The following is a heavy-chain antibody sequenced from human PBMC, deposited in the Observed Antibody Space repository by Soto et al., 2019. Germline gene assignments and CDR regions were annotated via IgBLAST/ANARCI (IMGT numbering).Heavy chain of an antibody. J-gene: IGHJ4*02. Sequence: RLSCSVSGFNVMSYWMSWVRQAPGKGLEWVASIKEDGSEIYYLHSVRGRFSISRDSAGNALHLTMNYLSAEDTGVYFCARDIGFDYVNWGQGTLVTVSS. V-gene: IGHV3-7*01. CDR1: GFNVMSYW. D-gene: IGHD3-16*01. CDR3: ARDIGFDYVN. CDR2: IKEDGSEI.